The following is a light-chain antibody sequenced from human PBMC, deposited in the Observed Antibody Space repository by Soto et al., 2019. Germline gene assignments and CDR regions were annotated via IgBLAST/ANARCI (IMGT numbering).Light chain of an antibody. V-gene: IGKV1-6*01. Sequence: AIQMTQSPSSLAASVGDRVTITFRSSQGIRTDLGWYQQRPGKAPKLLIYEASNLRSEVPSRFSGSGSGTVFTLTISSLQPEDFATYYCLQDYNYPFTFGPGTTVDI. CDR2: EAS. J-gene: IGKJ3*01. CDR3: LQDYNYPFT. CDR1: QGIRTD.